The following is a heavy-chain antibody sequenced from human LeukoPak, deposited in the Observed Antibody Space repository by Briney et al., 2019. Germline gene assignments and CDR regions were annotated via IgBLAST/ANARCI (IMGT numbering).Heavy chain of an antibody. CDR2: IDPGDSYT. D-gene: IGHD6-13*01. V-gene: IGHV5-10-1*01. J-gene: IGHJ4*02. Sequence: GESLKISCKGSGYSFTSYWISWVRQMPGKGLEWMGRIDPGDSYTNYSPSFQGHVTISADKSISTAYLQWSSLKASDTAMYYCARHFFGEPGIAAYWDQGTLVTVSS. CDR3: ARHFFGEPGIAAY. CDR1: GYSFTSYW.